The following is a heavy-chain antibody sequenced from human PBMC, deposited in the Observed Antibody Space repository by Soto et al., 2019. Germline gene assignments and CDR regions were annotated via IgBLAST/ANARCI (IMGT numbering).Heavy chain of an antibody. J-gene: IGHJ6*02. Sequence: EVQVVESGGTLVQPEGSLRLSCAAAGFTFTNYWMHWVRQAPGKGLVWVSRINGDGSNAFYADSVKGRFTISRDNAKNTVYLQMNSLRAEDTAIYYCARGIQYRYGMDVGGQGTTVTVSS. CDR3: ARGIQYRYGMDV. V-gene: IGHV3-74*01. D-gene: IGHD4-4*01. CDR1: GFTFTNYW. CDR2: INGDGSNA.